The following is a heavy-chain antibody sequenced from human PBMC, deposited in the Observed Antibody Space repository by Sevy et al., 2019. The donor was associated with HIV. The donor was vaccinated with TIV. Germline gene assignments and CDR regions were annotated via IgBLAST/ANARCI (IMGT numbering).Heavy chain of an antibody. CDR3: ARGGGNGWYYFDY. D-gene: IGHD6-19*01. CDR2: IIPILGTV. Sequence: ASVKVSCKATGGTFRTYGISWVRQAPGQGLEWVGGIIPILGTVNYAQTFQGRVTITADESTKKANMELSSLRSEDTAVYYCARGGGNGWYYFDYWGQETLVTVSS. V-gene: IGHV1-69*13. J-gene: IGHJ4*02. CDR1: GGTFRTYG.